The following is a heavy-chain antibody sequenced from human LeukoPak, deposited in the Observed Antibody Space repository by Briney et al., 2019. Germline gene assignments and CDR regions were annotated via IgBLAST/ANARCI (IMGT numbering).Heavy chain of an antibody. V-gene: IGHV4-39*07. CDR2: IYYSGST. Sequence: SETLSLTCTVSGGSISSSSYYWGWIRQPPGKGLEWIGSIYYSGSTYYNPSLKSRVTISVDTSKNQFSLKLSSVTAADTAVYYCASPSTIGYSSAWYVLADAFGIWGQGTMVTVSS. CDR1: GGSISSSSYY. J-gene: IGHJ3*02. CDR3: ASPSTIGYSSAWYVLADAFGI. D-gene: IGHD6-19*01.